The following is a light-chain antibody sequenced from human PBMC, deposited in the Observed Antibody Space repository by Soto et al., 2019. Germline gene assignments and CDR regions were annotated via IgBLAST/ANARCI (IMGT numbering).Light chain of an antibody. V-gene: IGKV3-15*01. CDR3: QQSDKWPPT. J-gene: IGKJ4*01. Sequence: EIVMTQSPATLSVSTGERATLSCRASQSISSKLAWYQQRPCQAPRLLSFDASTRATGVPVRFRGRGSGTEFTLTISGLQSEDFAVYCCQQSDKWPPTFGGGTKVEIK. CDR1: QSISSK. CDR2: DAS.